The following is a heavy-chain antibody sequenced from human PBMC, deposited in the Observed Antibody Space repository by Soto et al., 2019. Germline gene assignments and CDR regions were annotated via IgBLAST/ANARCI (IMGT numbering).Heavy chain of an antibody. V-gene: IGHV3-11*04. CDR1: GFTLSDYY. CDR3: ARDQTPFYYDSSGTPLEFDP. D-gene: IGHD3-22*01. J-gene: IGHJ5*02. CDR2: ISSNGRNI. Sequence: GGSLRLSCAASGFTLSDYYMSWIRQAPGKGLEWMSYISSNGRNIYYADSVKGRFTISRDNAKNTLYLQMNSLRAEDTAVYYRARDQTPFYYDSSGTPLEFDPWGQGTLVTVSS.